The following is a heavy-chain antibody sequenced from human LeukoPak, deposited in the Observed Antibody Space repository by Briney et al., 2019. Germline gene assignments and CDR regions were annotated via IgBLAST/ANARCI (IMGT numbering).Heavy chain of an antibody. CDR2: ISYDGSNK. V-gene: IGHV3-30*18. J-gene: IGHJ6*02. CDR1: GFTFSSYG. D-gene: IGHD4-17*01. CDR3: AKDQTAHYGDYVPYGMDV. Sequence: PGRSLRLSCAASGFTFSSYGMHWVRQAPGKGLEWVTVISYDGSNKYYADSVKGRFTISRDNSKNTLYLQMNSLRAEDTAVYHCAKDQTAHYGDYVPYGMDVWGQGTTVTVSS.